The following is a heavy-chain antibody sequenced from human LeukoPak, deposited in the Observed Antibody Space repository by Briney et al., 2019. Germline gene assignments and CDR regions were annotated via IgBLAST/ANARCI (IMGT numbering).Heavy chain of an antibody. J-gene: IGHJ4*02. CDR1: GGSISSSSYY. Sequence: SETLSLTCTVSGGSISSSSYYWGWIRRPPGKGLEWIGSIYYSGSTYYNPSLKSRVTISVDTSKNQFSLKLSSVTAADTAVYYCASRDLYYYGTGKDYWGQGTLVTVSS. CDR2: IYYSGST. D-gene: IGHD3-10*01. CDR3: ASRDLYYYGTGKDY. V-gene: IGHV4-39*01.